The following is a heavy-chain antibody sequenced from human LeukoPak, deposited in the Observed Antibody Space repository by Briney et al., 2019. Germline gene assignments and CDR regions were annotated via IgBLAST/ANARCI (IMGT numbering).Heavy chain of an antibody. CDR1: GGTFSSYA. CDR3: ARDSEDIVVVVAATITWDY. Sequence: ASVKVSCKASGGTFSSYAISWVRQAPGQGLEWMGWISAYNGNTNYAQKLQGRDTMTTDTSTSTAYMELRSLRSDDTAVYYCARDSEDIVVVVAATITWDYWGQGTLVTVSS. CDR2: ISAYNGNT. V-gene: IGHV1-18*01. J-gene: IGHJ4*02. D-gene: IGHD2-15*01.